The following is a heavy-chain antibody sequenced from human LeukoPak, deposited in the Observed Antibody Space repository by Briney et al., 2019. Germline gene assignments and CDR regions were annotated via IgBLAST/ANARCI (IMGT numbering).Heavy chain of an antibody. D-gene: IGHD3-10*01. Sequence: SETLSLTCAVYGGSFSGYYWSWIRQPAGKGLEWIGRSYTSGSTNYNPSLKSRVTMSVDTSKNQFSLKLSSVTAADTAVYYCARDAVITMVRGVITLGYFDLWGRGTLVTVSS. CDR1: GGSFSGYY. V-gene: IGHV4-4*07. CDR3: ARDAVITMVRGVITLGYFDL. CDR2: SYTSGST. J-gene: IGHJ2*01.